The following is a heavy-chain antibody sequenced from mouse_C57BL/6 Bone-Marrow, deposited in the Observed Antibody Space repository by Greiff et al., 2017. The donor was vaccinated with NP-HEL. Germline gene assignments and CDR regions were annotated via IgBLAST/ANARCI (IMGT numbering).Heavy chain of an antibody. Sequence: VHVKQSGPELVKPGASVKISCKASGYSFTGYYMHWVKQSSEKSLEWIGEINPSTGGTSYNQKFKGKATLTVDKSSSTAYMQLKSLTSEDSAVYYCARGLGRTFAYWGQGTLVTVSA. CDR1: GYSFTGYY. CDR2: INPSTGGT. J-gene: IGHJ3*01. CDR3: ARGLGRTFAY. V-gene: IGHV1-43*01. D-gene: IGHD4-1*01.